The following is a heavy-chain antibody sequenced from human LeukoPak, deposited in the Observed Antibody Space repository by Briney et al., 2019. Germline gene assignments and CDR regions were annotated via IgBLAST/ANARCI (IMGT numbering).Heavy chain of an antibody. CDR3: AKQGESGYYQTPIDY. CDR2: ISGSGGST. V-gene: IGHV3-23*01. CDR1: GFTFSSYA. D-gene: IGHD3-22*01. Sequence: GGSLRLSCAASGFTFSSYAMSWVRQAPGKGLGWVSAISGSGGSTYYADSVKGRFTISRDNSKNTLYLQMNSLRAEDTAVYYCAKQGESGYYQTPIDYWGQGTLVTVSS. J-gene: IGHJ4*02.